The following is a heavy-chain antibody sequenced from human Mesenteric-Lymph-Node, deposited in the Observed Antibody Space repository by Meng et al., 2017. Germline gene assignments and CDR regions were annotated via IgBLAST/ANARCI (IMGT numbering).Heavy chain of an antibody. CDR2: ISYSGST. V-gene: IGHV4-30-4*01. CDR3: ARTHFYDSSNYGFDY. CDR1: GGSISSGDYY. Sequence: VSRHESGPGLVKPSQTLSLTCTVSGGSISSGDYYWSWIRQPPGKGLEWIGYISYSGSTYYNPSLKSRVTISVDTSKNQFSLKLSSVTAADTAVYYCARTHFYDSSNYGFDYWGQGTLVTVSS. J-gene: IGHJ4*02. D-gene: IGHD3-22*01.